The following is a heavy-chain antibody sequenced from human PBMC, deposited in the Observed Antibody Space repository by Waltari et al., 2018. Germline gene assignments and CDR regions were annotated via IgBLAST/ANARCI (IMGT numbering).Heavy chain of an antibody. CDR1: GFTFSTHS. V-gene: IGHV3-21*02. CDR3: ARDPSSRGYWYFDL. J-gene: IGHJ2*01. Sequence: EVQLVESGGGLVKPGGSLRLSCAASGFTFSTHSMNWVRQAPGKGLEWVSSISTSSSYISYTDSVKGRFTISRDNAKNSLYLQMDSLRAEDTAVYYCARDPSSRGYWYFDLWGRGTLVTVSS. CDR2: ISTSSSYI. D-gene: IGHD3-22*01.